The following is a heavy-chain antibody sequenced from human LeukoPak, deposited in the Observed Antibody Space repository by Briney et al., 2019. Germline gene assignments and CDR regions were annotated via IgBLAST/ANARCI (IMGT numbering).Heavy chain of an antibody. CDR3: ATDWVGYYYGSESYQMGY. D-gene: IGHD3-10*01. CDR2: FDPEDHET. J-gene: IGHJ4*02. CDR1: GYTLTELS. V-gene: IGHV1-24*01. Sequence: ASVKVSCKVSGYTLTELSMHWVRQAPGKGLEWMGGFDPEDHETIYAQKFQDRVTMTEDTSTDTAYMELSSLGSEDTAVYYCATDWVGYYYGSESYQMGYWGQGTLVTVSS.